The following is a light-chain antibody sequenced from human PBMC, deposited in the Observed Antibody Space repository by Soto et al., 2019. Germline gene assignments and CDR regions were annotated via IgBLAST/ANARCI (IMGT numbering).Light chain of an antibody. CDR3: QQYNKWPLN. J-gene: IGKJ4*01. Sequence: EIVMTQSPATLSVSQGERATLSCRASESVSSNLAWYQQKPGQAPRLLIYGASTRATGIPARFSGSGSGTEFTITISSLQSEDFAVYYCQQYNKWPLNFGGGTKVEIK. V-gene: IGKV3-15*01. CDR1: ESVSSN. CDR2: GAS.